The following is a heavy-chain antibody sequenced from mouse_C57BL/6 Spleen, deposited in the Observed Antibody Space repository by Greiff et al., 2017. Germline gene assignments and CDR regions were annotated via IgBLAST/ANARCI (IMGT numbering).Heavy chain of an antibody. J-gene: IGHJ3*01. V-gene: IGHV1-64*01. Sequence: QVQLQQPGAELVKPGASVKLSCKASGYTFTSYWMHWVKQRPGQGLEWIGMIHPNSGSTNYNEKFKGKATLTVDKSSSTAYMQLSSLTSEDSAVYYSAREFAYWGQGTLVTVSA. CDR2: IHPNSGST. CDR1: GYTFTSYW. CDR3: AREFAY.